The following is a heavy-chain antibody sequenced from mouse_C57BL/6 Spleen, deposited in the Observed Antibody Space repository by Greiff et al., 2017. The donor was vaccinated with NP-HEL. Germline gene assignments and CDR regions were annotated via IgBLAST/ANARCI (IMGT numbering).Heavy chain of an antibody. CDR1: GFSLTSYG. CDR2: IWRGGST. J-gene: IGHJ4*01. V-gene: IGHV2-2*01. CDR3: ARTWSNHYYAMDY. Sequence: QVQLQQSVPGLVQPSPSLSITCTVSGFSLTSYGVHWVRQSPGQGLEWLGVIWRGGSTDYNAAFISRLSISKDNPKSQVFFKMNSLQADDTAIYYCARTWSNHYYAMDYWGQGTSVTVSS. D-gene: IGHD2-5*01.